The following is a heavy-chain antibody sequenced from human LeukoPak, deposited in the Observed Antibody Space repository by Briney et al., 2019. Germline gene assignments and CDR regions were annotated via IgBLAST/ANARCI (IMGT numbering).Heavy chain of an antibody. J-gene: IGHJ4*02. CDR3: ASVVYGGNFDY. V-gene: IGHV4-59*01. Sequence: SETLSLTCNVSGGSISTYYWSWIRQPPGKGLEWIGYIYYTGSTDYNPSLKSRVTISVDTSKNQFSLKLSSVTAADTAVYYCASVVYGGNFDYWGQGTLVTVSS. D-gene: IGHD4-23*01. CDR2: IYYTGST. CDR1: GGSISTYY.